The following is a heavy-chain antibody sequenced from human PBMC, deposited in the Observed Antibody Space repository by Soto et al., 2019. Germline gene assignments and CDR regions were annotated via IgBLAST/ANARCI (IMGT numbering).Heavy chain of an antibody. J-gene: IGHJ6*02. CDR3: ARDLAMGYDILTGYYSLPYYYYGMDV. CDR2: ISYDGSNK. CDR1: GFTFSSYA. V-gene: IGHV3-30*04. Sequence: PVGSLRLSCAASGFTFSSYAMHCVRQSPGKWLEWVAVISYDGSNKYYADSVKGRFTISRDNSKNTLYLQMNSLRAEDTAVYYCARDLAMGYDILTGYYSLPYYYYGMDVGAQGNTVPVS. D-gene: IGHD3-9*01.